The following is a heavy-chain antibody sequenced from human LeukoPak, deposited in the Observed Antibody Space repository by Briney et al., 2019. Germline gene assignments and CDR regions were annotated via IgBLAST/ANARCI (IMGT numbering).Heavy chain of an antibody. D-gene: IGHD2-15*01. J-gene: IGHJ4*02. CDR2: IKSKTDEGTT. Sequence: PGGSLRLSCAASGFTFSNAWMSWVRQSPGKGLQWVGRIKSKTDEGTTDYAAPVKGRFTISRDDSKNTLYLQMNSLKTEDTAVYYCTTESGGGPRYWGQGTLVTVPS. V-gene: IGHV3-15*01. CDR3: TTESGGGPRY. CDR1: GFTFSNAW.